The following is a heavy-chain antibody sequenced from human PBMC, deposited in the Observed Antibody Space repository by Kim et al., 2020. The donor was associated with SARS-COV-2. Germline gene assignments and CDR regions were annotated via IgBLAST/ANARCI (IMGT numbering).Heavy chain of an antibody. D-gene: IGHD3-22*01. Sequence: SETLSLTCAVYGGSFSGYYWSWIRQPPGKGLEWIGEINHSGSTNYNPSLKSRVTISVDTSKNQFSLKLSSVTAADTAVYYCARPRRANYYDSSGYSVGYFQHWGQDTLVTVSS. CDR3: ARPRRANYYDSSGYSVGYFQH. CDR1: GGSFSGYY. J-gene: IGHJ1*01. V-gene: IGHV4-34*01. CDR2: INHSGST.